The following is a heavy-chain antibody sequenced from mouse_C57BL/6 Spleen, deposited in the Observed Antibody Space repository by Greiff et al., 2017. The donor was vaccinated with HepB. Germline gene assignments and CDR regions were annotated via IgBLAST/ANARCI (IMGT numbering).Heavy chain of an antibody. CDR1: GYTFTSYD. D-gene: IGHD2-5*01. Sequence: VQLQQSGPELVKPGASVKLSCKASGYTFTSYDINWVKQRPGQGLEWIGWIYPRDGSTKYNEKFKGKATLTVYTSSSTAYMELHSLTSEDSAVYFCARYYSNYEEGYYFDYWGQGTTLTVSS. CDR3: ARYYSNYEEGYYFDY. J-gene: IGHJ2*01. V-gene: IGHV1-85*01. CDR2: IYPRDGST.